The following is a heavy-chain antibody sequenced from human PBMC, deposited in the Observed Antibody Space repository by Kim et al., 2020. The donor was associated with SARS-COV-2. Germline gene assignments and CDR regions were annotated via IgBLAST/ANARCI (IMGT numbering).Heavy chain of an antibody. D-gene: IGHD3-10*01. Sequence: SVKGRVTISRDNAKNSLYLQMNSWRAEDTAVYYCARDHWAVRGPGYGMDVWGQGTTVTVSS. J-gene: IGHJ6*02. CDR3: ARDHWAVRGPGYGMDV. V-gene: IGHV3-21*01.